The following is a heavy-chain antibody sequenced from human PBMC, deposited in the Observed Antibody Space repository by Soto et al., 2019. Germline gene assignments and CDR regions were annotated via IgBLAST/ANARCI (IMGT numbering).Heavy chain of an antibody. CDR2: INHSGST. Sequence: SETLSLTCAVYGGSFSGYYWSWIRQPPGKGLEWIGEINHSGSTNYNPSLKSRVTISVDTSKNQFSLKLSSVTAADTAVYYCARGPKPITAAGVGWLDPWGQGTLVTFSS. CDR3: ARGPKPITAAGVGWLDP. J-gene: IGHJ5*02. CDR1: GGSFSGYY. V-gene: IGHV4-34*01. D-gene: IGHD6-13*01.